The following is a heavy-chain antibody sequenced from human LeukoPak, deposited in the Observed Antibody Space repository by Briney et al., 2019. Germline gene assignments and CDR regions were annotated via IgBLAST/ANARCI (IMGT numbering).Heavy chain of an antibody. CDR1: TFTFSIYA. CDR3: ASSEAVAGTGNFDY. D-gene: IGHD6-19*01. CDR2: IYSGGST. J-gene: IGHJ4*02. Sequence: GGSLRLSCAVSTFTFSIYAMSWVRQAREKGLEWVSVIYSGGSTYYADSVKGRFTVSRDNSKNTLYLQMNSLRAEDTAVYYCASSEAVAGTGNFDYWGQGTLVTVSS. V-gene: IGHV3-53*01.